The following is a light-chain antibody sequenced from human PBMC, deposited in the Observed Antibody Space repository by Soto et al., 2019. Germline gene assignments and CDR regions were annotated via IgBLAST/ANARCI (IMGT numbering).Light chain of an antibody. CDR3: CSHSCFNTPDV. CDR1: SSDVGNYKY. J-gene: IGLJ1*01. V-gene: IGLV2-14*01. CDR2: EVS. Sequence: QSVLTQPASVSGSPGQSITISCTGTSSDVGNYKYASWYQQHPGKAPKLMIYEVSNRPSGVSNRFSGSKSGNTASLTISGRQAEDEADYLCCSHSCFNTPDVFASGTKVTVL.